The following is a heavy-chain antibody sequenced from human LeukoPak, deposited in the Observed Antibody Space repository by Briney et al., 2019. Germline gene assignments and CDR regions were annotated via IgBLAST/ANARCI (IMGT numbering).Heavy chain of an antibody. CDR3: ARATPKSIAASMFRLLGGEYYFDY. V-gene: IGHV3-11*04. J-gene: IGHJ4*02. CDR1: GFTFSDYY. Sequence: AGGSLRLSCAASGFTFSDYYMSWIRQAPGKGLEWVSYISSSGSTIYYADSVKGRFTISRDNAKNSLYLQMNSLRTEDTAVYYCARATPKSIAASMFRLLGGEYYFDYWGQGTLVTVSS. CDR2: ISSSGSTI. D-gene: IGHD6-6*01.